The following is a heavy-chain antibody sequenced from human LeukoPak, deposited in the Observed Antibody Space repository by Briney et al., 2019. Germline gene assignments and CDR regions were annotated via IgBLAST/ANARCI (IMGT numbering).Heavy chain of an antibody. Sequence: PGGSLRLSCAASGFTFSRYWMQWVRQAPGKGLVWVSHINSDGSSTTYADSVKGRFTTSRDSAKNTLYLQMNSLRAEDTAVYYCVRDNYGVDYWGQGTLVTVSS. J-gene: IGHJ4*02. CDR2: INSDGSST. CDR3: VRDNYGVDY. D-gene: IGHD3-10*01. V-gene: IGHV3-74*03. CDR1: GFTFSRYW.